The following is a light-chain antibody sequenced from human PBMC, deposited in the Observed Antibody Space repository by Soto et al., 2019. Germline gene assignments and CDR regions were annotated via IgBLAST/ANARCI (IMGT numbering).Light chain of an antibody. CDR3: QQRRDWPRLT. CDR1: QSVSDY. Sequence: DIVLTQSPATLSLSPGERATLSCKTSQSVSDYVAWFQQKPSQAPRRLIYDTSNKAPGAPARFSGSGYGTDFTLTISSLEPEDSAVYYWQQRRDWPRLTFGGGTKVEI. CDR2: DTS. J-gene: IGKJ4*01. V-gene: IGKV3-11*01.